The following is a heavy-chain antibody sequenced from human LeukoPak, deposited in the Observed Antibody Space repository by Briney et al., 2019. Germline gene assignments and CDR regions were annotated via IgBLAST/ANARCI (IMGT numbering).Heavy chain of an antibody. D-gene: IGHD3-3*01. Sequence: GGSLRLSCAASGFTFSDYYMSWIRQAPGKGLEWVSYISSSGSTIYYADSVKGRFTIPRDNAKNSLYLQMNSLRAEDTAVYYCASARPSGYYRLFDYWGQGTLVTVSS. CDR2: ISSSGSTI. CDR3: ASARPSGYYRLFDY. CDR1: GFTFSDYY. V-gene: IGHV3-11*01. J-gene: IGHJ4*02.